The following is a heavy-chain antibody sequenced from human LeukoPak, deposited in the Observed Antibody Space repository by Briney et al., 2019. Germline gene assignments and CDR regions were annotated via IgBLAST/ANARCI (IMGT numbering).Heavy chain of an antibody. J-gene: IGHJ3*02. D-gene: IGHD1-26*01. CDR3: ARDQLVGATMDAFDI. Sequence: GGSLRLSCAASGFTFSSYSMNWVRQAPGKGLEWVSSISSSSSYIYYADSVKGRFTISRDNAKNSLYLQMNSLRAEDTAVYYCARDQLVGATMDAFDIWGQGTMVTVSS. CDR1: GFTFSSYS. V-gene: IGHV3-21*01. CDR2: ISSSSSYI.